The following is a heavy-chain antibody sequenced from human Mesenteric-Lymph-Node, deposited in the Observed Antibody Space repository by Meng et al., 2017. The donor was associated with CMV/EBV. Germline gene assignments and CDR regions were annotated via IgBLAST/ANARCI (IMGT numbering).Heavy chain of an antibody. J-gene: IGHJ3*02. CDR1: GFTFSSYK. Sequence: GESLKISCTASGFTFSSYKMNWVRQAPGKGLELVSHISPSSGTYKSYADSVMGRFIISRDNAKNSLYLLMNNLRAEDTAVYYCARAPEGKTGGDIWGQGTMVTVSS. CDR2: ISPSSGTYK. V-gene: IGHV3-21*01. D-gene: IGHD2-15*01. CDR3: ARAPEGKTGGDI.